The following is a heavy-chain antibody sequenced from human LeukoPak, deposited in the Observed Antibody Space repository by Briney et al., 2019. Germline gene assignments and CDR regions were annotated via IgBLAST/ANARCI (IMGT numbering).Heavy chain of an antibody. CDR3: ARVAYYYDSSGYWAPIYYYYGMDV. V-gene: IGHV1-2*02. D-gene: IGHD3-22*01. CDR1: GYTFTGYY. Sequence: ASVKVSCKASGYTFTGYYMHWVRQAPGQGLEWMGWINPNSGGTNYAQKFQGRVTMTRDTSISTAYMELSRLRSDDTAVYYCARVAYYYDSSGYWAPIYYYYGMDVWGQGTTVTVSS. J-gene: IGHJ6*02. CDR2: INPNSGGT.